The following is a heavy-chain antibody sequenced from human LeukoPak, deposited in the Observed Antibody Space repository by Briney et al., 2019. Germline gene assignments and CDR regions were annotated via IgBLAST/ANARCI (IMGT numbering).Heavy chain of an antibody. Sequence: GASVKVSCKTSGYTFTKYLIHWVRQAPGQGLEWVGTINPSGDATNYAPRLQGRLTLTQDTSTSTVYMELRGLTPDDTAVYYCARPLFCAFDNCGYWLDPWGPGTLVTVSS. CDR3: ARPLFCAFDNCGYWLDP. J-gene: IGHJ5*02. V-gene: IGHV1-46*01. CDR2: INPSGDAT. D-gene: IGHD1-20*01. CDR1: GYTFTKYL.